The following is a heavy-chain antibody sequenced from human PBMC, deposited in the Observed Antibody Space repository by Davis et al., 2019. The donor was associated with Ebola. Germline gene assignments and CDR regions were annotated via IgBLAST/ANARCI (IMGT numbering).Heavy chain of an antibody. J-gene: IGHJ4*02. D-gene: IGHD3-3*01. CDR3: AKFWSGYFYY. CDR2: ISYDGSNK. V-gene: IGHV3-30*18. CDR1: GFTFSSYG. Sequence: GESLKISCAASGFTFSSYGMHWVRQAPGKGLEWVAVISYDGSNKYYADSVKGRFTISRDNSKNTLYLQMNSLRAEDTAVYYCAKFWSGYFYYWGQGTLVTVSS.